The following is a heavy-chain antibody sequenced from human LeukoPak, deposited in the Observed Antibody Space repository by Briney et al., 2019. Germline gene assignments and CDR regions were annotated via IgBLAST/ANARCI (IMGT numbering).Heavy chain of an antibody. D-gene: IGHD3-10*01. J-gene: IGHJ5*02. Sequence: ASVKVSCKASGYTFTNDDINWVRQATGQGLEWMGWMNPNSGGTNYAQKFQGRVTMTRDTSISTAYMELSRLRSDDTAVYYCAREGSTMVRGPRVNWFDPWGQGTLVTVSS. CDR1: GYTFTNDD. V-gene: IGHV1-2*02. CDR3: AREGSTMVRGPRVNWFDP. CDR2: MNPNSGGT.